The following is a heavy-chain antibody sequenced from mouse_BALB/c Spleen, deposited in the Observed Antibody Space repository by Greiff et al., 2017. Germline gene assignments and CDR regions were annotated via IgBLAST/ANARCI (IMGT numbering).Heavy chain of an antibody. Sequence: LVESGAELVRPGVSVKISCKGSGYTFTDYAMHWVKQSHAKSLEWIGVISTYYGDASYNQKFKGKATMTVDKSSSTAYMELARLTSEDSAIYYCARTMITTKAMDYWGQGTSVTVSS. CDR1: GYTFTDYA. D-gene: IGHD2-4*01. CDR2: ISTYYGDA. J-gene: IGHJ4*01. V-gene: IGHV1S137*01. CDR3: ARTMITTKAMDY.